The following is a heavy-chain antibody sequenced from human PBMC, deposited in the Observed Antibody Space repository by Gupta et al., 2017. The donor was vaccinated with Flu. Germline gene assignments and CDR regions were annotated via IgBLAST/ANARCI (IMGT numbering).Heavy chain of an antibody. V-gene: IGHV1-18*01. CDR3: ARDDPDNNIGGTGVGDY. J-gene: IGHJ4*01. CDR2: ISAYNGNT. Sequence: HVQLVPSGAEVKKPGASVTVSCNASGYIFTTYGISWVRQAPGQGLEWMGWISAYNGNTNYAQKLQARVNMTTDTSTSTAYMEVRSLRSDDTAVYYCARDDPDNNIGGTGVGDYWGQGTLVTVSS. D-gene: IGHD5-12*01. CDR1: GYIFTTYG.